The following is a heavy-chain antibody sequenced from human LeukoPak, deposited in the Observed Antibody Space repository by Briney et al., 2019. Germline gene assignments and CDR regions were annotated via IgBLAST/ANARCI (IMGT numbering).Heavy chain of an antibody. D-gene: IGHD5-12*01. V-gene: IGHV3-21*01. Sequence: SGGSLRLSCAASGFTFSSYSMNGVRPAPGKGLEWVSSISSSSSYIYYADSVKGRFTISRDNAKNSLYLQMNSLRAEDTAVYYCARVGGLRKRFDSWGQGTLVTVSS. CDR1: GFTFSSYS. CDR2: ISSSSSYI. J-gene: IGHJ4*02. CDR3: ARVGGLRKRFDS.